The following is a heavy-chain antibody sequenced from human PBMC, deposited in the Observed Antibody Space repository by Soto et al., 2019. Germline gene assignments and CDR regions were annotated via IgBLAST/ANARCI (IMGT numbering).Heavy chain of an antibody. V-gene: IGHV4-59*01. D-gene: IGHD2-2*01. Sequence: SETLSLTCTVSGGSISSYYWSWIRQPPGKGLEWIGYIYYSGSTNYNPSLKSRVTISVDTSKNQFSLKLSSVTAADTAVYYCARRHYCISTCCYAFDIWGQGTMVTVS. CDR1: GGSISSYY. CDR2: IYYSGST. J-gene: IGHJ3*02. CDR3: ARRHYCISTCCYAFDI.